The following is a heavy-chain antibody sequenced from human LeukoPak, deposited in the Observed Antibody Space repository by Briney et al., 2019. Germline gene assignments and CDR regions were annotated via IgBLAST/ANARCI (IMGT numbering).Heavy chain of an antibody. V-gene: IGHV4-59*06. CDR1: GGSISSYY. D-gene: IGHD3-10*01. CDR2: IYYSGST. J-gene: IGHJ4*02. CDR3: ARVRGVWYYFDY. Sequence: SETLSLTCTVSGGSISSYYWSWIRQHPGKGLEWIGYIYYSGSTYYNPSLKSRVTISVDTSKNQFSLKLSSVTAADTAVYYCARVRGVWYYFDYWGQGTLVTVSS.